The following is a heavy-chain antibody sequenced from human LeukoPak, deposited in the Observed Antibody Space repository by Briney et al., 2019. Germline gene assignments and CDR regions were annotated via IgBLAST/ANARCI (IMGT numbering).Heavy chain of an antibody. CDR3: AKDSIDEGYYYGMDV. Sequence: GGSLRLSCAASGFTFSSYGMHWVRQAPGKGLEWVAVIWYDGSNKYYADSVKGRFTVSRDNSKNTLYLQMNSLRAEDTAVYYCAKDSIDEGYYYGMDVWGQGTTVTVSS. CDR1: GFTFSSYG. V-gene: IGHV3-33*06. CDR2: IWYDGSNK. J-gene: IGHJ6*02.